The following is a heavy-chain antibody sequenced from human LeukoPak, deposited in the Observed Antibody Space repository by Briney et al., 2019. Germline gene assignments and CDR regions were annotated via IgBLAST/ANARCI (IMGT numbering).Heavy chain of an antibody. CDR2: IWYDGSQR. D-gene: IGHD3-22*01. CDR1: GFSFSKYG. CDR3: AIENFDSGGPWSGSPAFDI. V-gene: IGHV3-30*02. Sequence: GGSLRLSCAASGFSFSKYGLHWVRQAPGKGLQWVAMIWYDGSQRYYVDSVKGRFTISRDSSKNTMFLQMNSLTDEDTAVYYCAIENFDSGGPWSGSPAFDIWGQGTMVSVSS. J-gene: IGHJ3*02.